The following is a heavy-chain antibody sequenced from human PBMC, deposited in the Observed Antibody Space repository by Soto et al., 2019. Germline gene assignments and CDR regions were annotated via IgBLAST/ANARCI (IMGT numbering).Heavy chain of an antibody. J-gene: IGHJ4*02. CDR2: IKTNADKT. V-gene: IGHV1-8*01. Sequence: ASVKVSCKTSGYTFTTYDINWVRQATGQGLEWMGWIKTNADKTGFAQKFQGRVTMTRDTSINTVYMELNNLRSEDTAVYYCARQRRGTWYYFDHWGEGTLVTVSS. D-gene: IGHD3-16*01. CDR3: ARQRRGTWYYFDH. CDR1: GYTFTTYD.